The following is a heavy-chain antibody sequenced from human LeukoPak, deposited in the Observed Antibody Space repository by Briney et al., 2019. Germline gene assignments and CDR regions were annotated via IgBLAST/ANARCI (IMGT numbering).Heavy chain of an antibody. CDR1: GGSFSGYY. Sequence: SETLSLTCAVYGGSFSGYYWSWNRQPPGKGLEWIGEINHSGSTNYNPSLKSRVTISVDTSKNQFSLKLSSVTAADTAVYYCARTSKRGYSYGDFDYWGQGTLVTVSS. CDR2: INHSGST. D-gene: IGHD5-18*01. J-gene: IGHJ4*02. CDR3: ARTSKRGYSYGDFDY. V-gene: IGHV4-34*01.